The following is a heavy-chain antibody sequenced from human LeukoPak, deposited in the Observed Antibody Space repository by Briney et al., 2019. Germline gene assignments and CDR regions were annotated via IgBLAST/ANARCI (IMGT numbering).Heavy chain of an antibody. Sequence: SETLSLTCAVYGGSFSGYYWSWLRQPPGKGLEWIGEINHSGSTSYIPSLKSRVTISVDTSKNQFSLKLSSVTAADTAVYYCARGSTSTNWLDPWGQGTLVTVSS. CDR2: INHSGST. CDR3: ARGSTSTNWLDP. J-gene: IGHJ5*02. V-gene: IGHV4-34*01. CDR1: GGSFSGYY. D-gene: IGHD2-2*01.